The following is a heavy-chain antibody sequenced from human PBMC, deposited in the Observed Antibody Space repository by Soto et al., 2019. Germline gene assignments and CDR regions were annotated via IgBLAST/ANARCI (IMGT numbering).Heavy chain of an antibody. Sequence: QVQLVQSGAEVMKPGASVKVSCKASGYTFNTYTIHWVRQAPGQSLEWMGWITPDNGNTYFSQKFQGRVTVTRDTSASTAYLELSSLTSEDTALYYCAREPRHAVYFDYWGLGSLVTVSS. V-gene: IGHV1-3*01. CDR1: GYTFNTYT. J-gene: IGHJ4*02. CDR3: AREPRHAVYFDY. CDR2: ITPDNGNT.